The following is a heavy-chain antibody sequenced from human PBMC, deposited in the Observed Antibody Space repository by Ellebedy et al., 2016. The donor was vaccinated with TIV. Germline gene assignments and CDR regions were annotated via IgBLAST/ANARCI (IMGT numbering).Heavy chain of an antibody. J-gene: IGHJ6*02. CDR3: ANWGRETDYYYGMDV. V-gene: IGHV3-30*18. Sequence: GESLKISXAASGFTFSSYGMHWVRQAPGKGLEWVAVISYDGSNKYYADSVKGRFTISRDNSKNTLYLQMNSLRSEDTAVYYCANWGRETDYYYGMDVWGQGTTVTVSS. CDR1: GFTFSSYG. D-gene: IGHD3-16*01. CDR2: ISYDGSNK.